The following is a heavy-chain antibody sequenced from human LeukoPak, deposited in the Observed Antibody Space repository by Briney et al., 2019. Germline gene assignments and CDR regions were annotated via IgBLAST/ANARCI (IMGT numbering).Heavy chain of an antibody. D-gene: IGHD4-17*01. CDR2: TYYRSKWYN. CDR3: ARDSRTVTTYYYYGMDV. Sequence: QTLSLTCAISGDSVSSNSAAWNWIRQSPSRGLEWLGRTYYRSKWYNDYAVSVKSRITINPDTSKNQFSLQLNSVTPEDTAVYYCARDSRTVTTYYYYGMDVWGQGTTVTVSS. CDR1: GDSVSSNSAA. J-gene: IGHJ6*02. V-gene: IGHV6-1*01.